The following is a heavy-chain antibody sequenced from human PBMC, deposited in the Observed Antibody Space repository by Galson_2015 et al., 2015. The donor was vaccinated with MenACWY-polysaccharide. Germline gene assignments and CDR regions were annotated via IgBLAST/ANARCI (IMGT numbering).Heavy chain of an antibody. CDR2: ISTYNGNT. Sequence: SVKVSCKASGYTFTSNGISWVRQAPGQGPEWMGWISTYNGNTDNAQKFQDRVTMTTDTSTATAFMELRSLGSDDTAVYYCARDGSSSTAPRPSKYWGQRTLVTVSS. D-gene: IGHD6-6*01. CDR1: GYTFTSNG. V-gene: IGHV1-18*01. J-gene: IGHJ4*02. CDR3: ARDGSSSTAPRPSKY.